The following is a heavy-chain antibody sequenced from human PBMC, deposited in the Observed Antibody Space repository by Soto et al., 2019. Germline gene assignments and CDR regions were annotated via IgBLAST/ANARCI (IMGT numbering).Heavy chain of an antibody. CDR3: TTGSVEGV. V-gene: IGHV3-15*07. CDR2: IKTNTEGGTT. Sequence: GGSLRLSCAASGLTISNAWMNWVRQAPGKGLEWVGRIKTNTEGGTTDYAAAVKGRVTVSRDDSKNTLYLQMNSLKTEDTAVYYCTTGSVEGVWGQGTTVTVSS. CDR1: GLTISNAW. D-gene: IGHD2-15*01. J-gene: IGHJ6*02.